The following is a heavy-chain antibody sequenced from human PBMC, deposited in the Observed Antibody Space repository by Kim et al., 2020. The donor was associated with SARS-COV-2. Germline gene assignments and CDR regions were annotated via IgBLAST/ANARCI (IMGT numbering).Heavy chain of an antibody. Sequence: YSADTVKGRFTISRDNSKNTLYLQMNSLRAEDTAVYYCAKGGELNEFDYWGQGTLVTVSS. J-gene: IGHJ4*02. CDR3: AKGGELNEFDY. V-gene: IGHV3-23*01. D-gene: IGHD1-1*01.